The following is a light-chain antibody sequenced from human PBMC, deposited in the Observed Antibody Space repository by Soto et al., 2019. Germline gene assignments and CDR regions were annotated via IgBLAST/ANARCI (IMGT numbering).Light chain of an antibody. CDR2: KVS. V-gene: IGKV2-30*01. Sequence: DVVMTQSPLSLPVTLGQPASISCRSSQSLVYSDGNTYLNWFQQRPGQSPRRLIYKVSNRDSGVPDRFSGSGAGTDFTLKISREEAEDVGVYYCMQGTHWARTCGQGTKVDIK. CDR1: QSLVYSDGNTY. CDR3: MQGTHWART. J-gene: IGKJ1*01.